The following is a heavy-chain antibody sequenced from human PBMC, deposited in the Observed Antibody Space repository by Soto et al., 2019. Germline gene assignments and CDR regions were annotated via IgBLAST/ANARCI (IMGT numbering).Heavy chain of an antibody. Sequence: GASVKVSCKASGGTFSSYAISWVRQAPGQGLEWMGGIIPIFGTANYAQKFQGRVTITADESTSTAYMELSSLRSEDTAVYYCARDIVVVNFYYYYGMDVWGQGTTVTVSS. J-gene: IGHJ6*02. V-gene: IGHV1-69*13. CDR1: GGTFSSYA. D-gene: IGHD2-21*01. CDR2: IIPIFGTA. CDR3: ARDIVVVNFYYYYGMDV.